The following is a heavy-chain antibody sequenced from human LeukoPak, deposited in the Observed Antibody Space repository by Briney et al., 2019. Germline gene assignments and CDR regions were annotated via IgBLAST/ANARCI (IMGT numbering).Heavy chain of an antibody. J-gene: IGHJ5*02. CDR1: GFTFSSYA. Sequence: GGSLRLSCAASGFTFSSYAMHWVRQAPGKGLEWVAVISYDGSNKYYADSVKGRFTISRDNSKNTLYLQMNSLRAEDTAVYYCARGPYYYDTTSSFDPWGQGTLVTVSS. D-gene: IGHD3-22*01. V-gene: IGHV3-30-3*01. CDR3: ARGPYYYDTTSSFDP. CDR2: ISYDGSNK.